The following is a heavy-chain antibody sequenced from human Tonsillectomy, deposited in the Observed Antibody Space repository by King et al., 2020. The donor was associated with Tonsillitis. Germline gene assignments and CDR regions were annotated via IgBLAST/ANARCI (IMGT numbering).Heavy chain of an antibody. Sequence: QLQESGPGLVKPSETLSLTCTVSGGSISSSSYYWGWIRQPPGKGLEWIGSIYYSGSTYYNPSLKSRVTVSVDTSKNQFSLKLSSVTAADTAVYYCARLFIAGAGNGGVDYWGQGTLVTVSS. CDR3: ARLFIAGAGNGGVDY. CDR1: GGSISSSSYY. D-gene: IGHD6-13*01. J-gene: IGHJ4*02. CDR2: IYYSGST. V-gene: IGHV4-39*01.